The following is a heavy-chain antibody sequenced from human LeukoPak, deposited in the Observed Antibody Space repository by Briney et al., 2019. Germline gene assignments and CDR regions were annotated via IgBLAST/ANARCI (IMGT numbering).Heavy chain of an antibody. Sequence: GGSLRLSCAASGFSFSDYAMHWVHQAPGKGLEWVAIVSLDGANKYYADSVKGRFTVSRGNSENTLYLQMNSLRAEDTAIYYCAKDYYSGSGTPRGYFFDHWGQGSLVAVSS. CDR2: VSLDGANK. CDR3: AKDYYSGSGTPRGYFFDH. CDR1: GFSFSDYA. J-gene: IGHJ4*02. V-gene: IGHV3-33*05. D-gene: IGHD3-10*01.